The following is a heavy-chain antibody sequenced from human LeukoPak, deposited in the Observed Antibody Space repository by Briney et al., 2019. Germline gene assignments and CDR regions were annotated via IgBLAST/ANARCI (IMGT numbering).Heavy chain of an antibody. CDR3: ARTHYYDSSRLLY. CDR2: INHSGST. J-gene: IGHJ4*02. Sequence: EXLSLTCAVYGGSFSGYYWSWVRQPPGKGLEWIGEINHSGSTNYNPALTSRGTISVDTSKKQFSLKLSSVTAADTAVYYCARTHYYDSSRLLYWGQGTLVTVSS. V-gene: IGHV4-34*01. D-gene: IGHD3-22*01. CDR1: GGSFSGYY.